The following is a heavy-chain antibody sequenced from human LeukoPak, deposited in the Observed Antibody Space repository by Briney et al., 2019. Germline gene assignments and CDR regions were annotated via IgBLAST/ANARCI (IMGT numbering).Heavy chain of an antibody. Sequence: GGSLRLSCAASGFTFSSYSMNWIRQAPGKGLEWVSSISSSSSYIYYADSVKGRFTISGDNAKNSLYLQMNSLRAEDTAVYYCARDRPMIEGLGAFDIWGQGTMVTVSS. D-gene: IGHD3-22*01. CDR3: ARDRPMIEGLGAFDI. J-gene: IGHJ3*02. CDR1: GFTFSSYS. V-gene: IGHV3-21*01. CDR2: ISSSSSYI.